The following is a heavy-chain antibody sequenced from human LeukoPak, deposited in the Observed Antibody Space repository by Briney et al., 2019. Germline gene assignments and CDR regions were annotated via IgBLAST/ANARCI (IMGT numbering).Heavy chain of an antibody. V-gene: IGHV3-9*01. Sequence: GGSLRLSCAASGFTFDDYAMHWVRQAPGKGLEWVSGISWNSGSIGYADSVKGRFTTSRDNAKNSLYLQMNSLRAEDTAVYYCARPITYYYDSSGLFDYWGQGTLVTVSS. D-gene: IGHD3-22*01. CDR3: ARPITYYYDSSGLFDY. J-gene: IGHJ4*02. CDR1: GFTFDDYA. CDR2: ISWNSGSI.